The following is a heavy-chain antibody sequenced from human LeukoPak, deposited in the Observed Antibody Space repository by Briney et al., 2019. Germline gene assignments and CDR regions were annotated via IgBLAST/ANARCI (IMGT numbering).Heavy chain of an antibody. CDR1: GGSISSGDYY. CDR3: ARDPPRFGMDV. CDR2: IYSSGST. V-gene: IGHV4-31*03. Sequence: SQTLSLTCTVSGGSISSGDYYWSWVRQHPGKGLEWIGYIYSSGSTYYNPSLKSRVTISLDTSKSQFSLRLSSVTAADTAVYYCARDPPRFGMDVWGQGTTVTVSS. J-gene: IGHJ6*02.